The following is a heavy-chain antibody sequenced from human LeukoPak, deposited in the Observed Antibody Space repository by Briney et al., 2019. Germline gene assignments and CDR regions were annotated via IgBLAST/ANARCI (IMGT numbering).Heavy chain of an antibody. CDR2: ISSSSSYI. CDR3: ARDLGGSWVSYLAY. D-gene: IGHD6-13*01. J-gene: IGHJ4*02. Sequence: GGSLRLSCAASGFTFSSYSMNWVRQAPGKGLEWVSSISSSSSYIYYADSVKGRFTISRDNAKNSLYLQMNSLRVEDTAVYYCARDLGGSWVSYLAYWGQGTLVTVSS. CDR1: GFTFSSYS. V-gene: IGHV3-21*01.